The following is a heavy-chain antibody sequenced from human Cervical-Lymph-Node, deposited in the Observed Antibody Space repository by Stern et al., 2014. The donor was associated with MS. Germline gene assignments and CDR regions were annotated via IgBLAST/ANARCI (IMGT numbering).Heavy chain of an antibody. V-gene: IGHV3-11*01. CDR1: GFKFSDHY. D-gene: IGHD2-8*02. CDR3: ARVPVGYCTGGSCFFDQ. CDR2: ISSGGTIM. J-gene: IGHJ4*02. Sequence: VHLVESGGGLVKPGGSLRLSCAVTGFKFSDHYMSWIRQAPGKGLEWISYISSGGTIMYYADSVRGRFTISRDNAGDSLYLQMNNLTAEDTAVYYCARVPVGYCTGGSCFFDQWGQGTLATVSS.